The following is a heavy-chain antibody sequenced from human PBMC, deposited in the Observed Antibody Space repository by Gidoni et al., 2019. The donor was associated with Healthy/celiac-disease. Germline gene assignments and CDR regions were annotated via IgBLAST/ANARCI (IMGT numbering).Heavy chain of an antibody. D-gene: IGHD2-15*01. CDR2: IWYDGSNK. V-gene: IGHV3-33*01. CDR3: ARGLYCSGGSCYSRPFDY. J-gene: IGHJ4*02. CDR1: GSTFSSYG. Sequence: QVQLVESGGGVVQPGRSLRLSCAASGSTFSSYGMHWVRQAPGKGLEWVAFIWYDGSNKYYADSVKGRFTISRDNSKNTLYLQINSLRAEDTAVYYCARGLYCSGGSCYSRPFDYWGQGTLVTVSS.